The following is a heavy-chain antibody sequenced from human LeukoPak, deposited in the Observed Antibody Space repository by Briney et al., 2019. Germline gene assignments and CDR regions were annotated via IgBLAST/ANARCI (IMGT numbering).Heavy chain of an antibody. D-gene: IGHD5-12*01. Sequence: GRSLRLSCVTSGFSFNRYSMNWVRQAPGKGLEWVSFISSSGSFIYYEDSVKGRFIITRVNAKNSLFLQLNSLRAEDTGVYYCARDQGSYTDYEVDYWGQGTLVTVSS. CDR2: ISSSGSFI. CDR3: ARDQGSYTDYEVDY. CDR1: GFSFNRYS. V-gene: IGHV3-21*01. J-gene: IGHJ4*02.